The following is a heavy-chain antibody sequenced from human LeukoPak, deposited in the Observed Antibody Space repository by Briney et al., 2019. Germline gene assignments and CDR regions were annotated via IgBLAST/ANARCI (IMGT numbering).Heavy chain of an antibody. V-gene: IGHV3-66*02. D-gene: IGHD1-26*01. CDR3: ARPYSGTYWGYYYMDV. CDR2: IYGGGST. Sequence: GGSLRLSCTVSGFTVNGNYMSWVRQAPGKGLEWVSVIYGGGSTYYADSVKGRFTISRDNSKNTLYLQMNSLRPEDTAVYYCARPYSGTYWGYYYMDVWGKGTTVTVSS. J-gene: IGHJ6*03. CDR1: GFTVNGNY.